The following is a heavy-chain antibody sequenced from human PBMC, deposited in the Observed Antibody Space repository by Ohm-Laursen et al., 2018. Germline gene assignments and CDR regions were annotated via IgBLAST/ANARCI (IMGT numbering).Heavy chain of an antibody. CDR3: ARFSSSGWWLDY. CDR2: IYDSGST. V-gene: IGHV4-59*01. J-gene: IGHJ4*02. Sequence: GTLSLTCTVSGDSISSYYWSWIRQPPGKGLEWIGYIYDSGSTNYNPSLKSRVTISVDTSKNQFSLKLSSVTAADTAVYYCARFSSSGWWLDYWGQGTLVTVSS. D-gene: IGHD6-19*01. CDR1: GDSISSYY.